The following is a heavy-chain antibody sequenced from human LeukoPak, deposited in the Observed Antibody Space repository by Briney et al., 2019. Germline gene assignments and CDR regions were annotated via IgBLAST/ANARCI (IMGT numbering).Heavy chain of an antibody. CDR1: GYTFTSYG. CDR3: ARVVTDVGRGYSYHTDY. CDR2: ISAYNGNT. V-gene: IGHV1-18*01. Sequence: ASVKVSCKSSGYTFTSYGIIWVRQAPGQGLEWMGWISAYNGNTKYAQNLQGRVTMTTDTSTSTAYMELRSLRSDDTAVYYCARVVTDVGRGYSYHTDYWGQGTLVTVSS. J-gene: IGHJ4*02. D-gene: IGHD5-18*01.